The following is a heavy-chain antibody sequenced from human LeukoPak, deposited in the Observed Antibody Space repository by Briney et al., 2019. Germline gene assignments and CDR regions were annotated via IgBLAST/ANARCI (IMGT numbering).Heavy chain of an antibody. Sequence: SVKVSCKASGGTFSSYAISWVRQAPGQGLEWMGGIIPIFGTANYAQKFQGRVTITTDESTSTAYMELSSLRSEDTAVYYCARVVLDHYYDSSGYLGTLDYWGQGTLVTVSS. CDR2: IIPIFGTA. J-gene: IGHJ4*02. V-gene: IGHV1-69*05. CDR3: ARVVLDHYYDSSGYLGTLDY. D-gene: IGHD3-22*01. CDR1: GGTFSSYA.